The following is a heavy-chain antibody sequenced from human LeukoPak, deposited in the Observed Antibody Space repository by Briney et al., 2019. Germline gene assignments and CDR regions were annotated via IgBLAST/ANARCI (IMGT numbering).Heavy chain of an antibody. J-gene: IGHJ4*02. CDR2: IYYSGST. D-gene: IGHD3-9*01. V-gene: IGHV4-59*01. CDR3: AKMAGAILRYFDWLSPGVGYFDY. Sequence: SETLSLTCTVSGDSISSYYCSWIRQPPGKGLEWIGYIYYSGSTSYNPSLKSRVTISLDTSNNQFSLKLRSVTAADTAVYYCAKMAGAILRYFDWLSPGVGYFDYWGQGTLVTVSS. CDR1: GDSISSYY.